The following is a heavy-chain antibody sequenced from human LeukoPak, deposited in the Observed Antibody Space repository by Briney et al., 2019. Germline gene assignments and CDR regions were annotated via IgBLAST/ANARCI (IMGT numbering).Heavy chain of an antibody. CDR1: GGSFSGYY. J-gene: IGHJ6*03. CDR3: ARSRRVGRSYYGSGTGLPTDYYYYYMDV. V-gene: IGHV4-59*10. Sequence: SETPSLTCAVYGGSFSGYYWSWIRQPAGKGLEWIGRIYTSGSTNYNPSLKSRVTMSVDTSKNQFSLKLSSVTAADTAVYYCARSRRVGRSYYGSGTGLPTDYYYYYMDVWGKGTTVTVSS. CDR2: IYTSGST. D-gene: IGHD3-10*01.